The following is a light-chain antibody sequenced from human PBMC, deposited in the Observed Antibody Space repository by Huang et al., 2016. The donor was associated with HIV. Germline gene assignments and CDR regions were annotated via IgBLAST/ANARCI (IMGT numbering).Light chain of an antibody. CDR2: GTS. CDR1: HSVDSSY. V-gene: IGKV3-20*01. Sequence: EIVLTQSPGSLYLSPGDKVTVSCMASHSVDSSYLAGYQHKLGQSPRLLVYGTSTRASCVPGRFTGSGSGRDFTLTINRLEAEDFGVYYCQQYASSMATFGQGTKVDI. CDR3: QQYASSMAT. J-gene: IGKJ1*01.